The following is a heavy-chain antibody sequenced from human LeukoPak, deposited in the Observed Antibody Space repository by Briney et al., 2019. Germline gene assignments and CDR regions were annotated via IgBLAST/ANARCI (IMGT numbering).Heavy chain of an antibody. CDR3: ARSIGYSSSEGAFDI. CDR1: GFTFSSYA. Sequence: GGSLRLSCAASGFTFSSYAMHWVRQAPGKGLEWVAVISYDGSNKYYADSVKGRFTISRDNSKNTLYLQMNSLRAEDTAVYYCARSIGYSSSEGAFDIWGQGTMVTVSS. J-gene: IGHJ3*02. V-gene: IGHV3-30*14. D-gene: IGHD6-13*01. CDR2: ISYDGSNK.